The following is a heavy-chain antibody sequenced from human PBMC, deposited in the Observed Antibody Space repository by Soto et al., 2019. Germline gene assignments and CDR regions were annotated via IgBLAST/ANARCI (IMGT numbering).Heavy chain of an antibody. CDR2: ISYDGSNQ. Sequence: GGSLRLSCAASGFTFSSYGMHWVRQAPGKGLEWVAVISYDGSNQYYADSVKGRFTISRDNSMNTLYLHMNSLRAEDAAVYYCAKGTPYDGSGSGSDYWGQGTLVTVSS. V-gene: IGHV3-30*18. CDR3: AKGTPYDGSGSGSDY. J-gene: IGHJ4*02. D-gene: IGHD3-22*01. CDR1: GFTFSSYG.